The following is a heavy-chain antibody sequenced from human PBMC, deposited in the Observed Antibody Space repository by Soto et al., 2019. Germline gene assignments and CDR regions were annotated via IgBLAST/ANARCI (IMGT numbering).Heavy chain of an antibody. CDR3: ARERCSSTSCYKNYFDY. J-gene: IGHJ4*02. CDR2: IYYSGST. Sequence: SETLSLTCTVSGGSISSGGYYWSWIRQHPGKGLEWIGYIYYSGSTYYNPSLKSRVTISVDTSKNQFSLKLSSVTAADTAVYYCARERCSSTSCYKNYFDYWGQGTLVTVSS. V-gene: IGHV4-31*03. CDR1: GGSISSGGYY. D-gene: IGHD2-2*02.